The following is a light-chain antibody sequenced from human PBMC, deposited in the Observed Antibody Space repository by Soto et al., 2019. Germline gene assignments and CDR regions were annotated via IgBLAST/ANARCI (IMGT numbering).Light chain of an antibody. CDR1: QSIRSN. J-gene: IGKJ4*02. V-gene: IGKV1-5*03. CDR3: QQYNSYCT. Sequence: DILLTQSPATLSASLGERATITCRASQSIRSNVAWYQQRPGQAPRLLIYKASSLASGIPSRFSGSGSGTEFTLTISSLQSDDFAAYYCQQYNSYCTFGEGTKVDIK. CDR2: KAS.